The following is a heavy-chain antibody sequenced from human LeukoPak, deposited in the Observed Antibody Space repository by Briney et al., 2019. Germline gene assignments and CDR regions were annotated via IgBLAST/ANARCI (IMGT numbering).Heavy chain of an antibody. CDR2: ICGDGGST. J-gene: IGHJ4*02. Sequence: PGGSLRLSCAASGFTFDDYAMHWVRQAPGKGLEWVSLICGDGGSTYYADSVKGRFTISRDNSKNSLYLQMNSLRTEDTALYYCAKDIGPNYYDSSGYYDYWGQGTLVTVSS. V-gene: IGHV3-43*02. D-gene: IGHD3-22*01. CDR3: AKDIGPNYYDSSGYYDY. CDR1: GFTFDDYA.